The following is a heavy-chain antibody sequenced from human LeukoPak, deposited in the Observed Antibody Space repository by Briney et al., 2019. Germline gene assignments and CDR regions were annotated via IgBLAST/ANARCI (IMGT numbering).Heavy chain of an antibody. Sequence: SQTLSLTCAVSGGSISSGGYSWSWIRQPPGKGLEWIGYIYHSGSTYYNPSLKSRVTISVDRSKNQFSLKLSSATAADTAVYYCASVVRHTVDYWGQGTLVTVSS. V-gene: IGHV4-30-2*01. D-gene: IGHD2-2*01. J-gene: IGHJ4*02. CDR2: IYHSGST. CDR3: ASVVRHTVDY. CDR1: GGSISSGGYS.